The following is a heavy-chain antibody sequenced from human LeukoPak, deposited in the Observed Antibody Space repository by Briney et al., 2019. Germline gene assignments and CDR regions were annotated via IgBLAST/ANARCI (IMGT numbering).Heavy chain of an antibody. V-gene: IGHV1-8*01. Sequence: ASVTVSFTASGYTFTNYNIDWVRQATGPGQEWMGWMNPNSGNTGYAQKFQGRVTMTRNTSISTAYMELSSLTSEDTAVYYCARAGVGSSILYCHYYMDVWGKGTTVTVSS. D-gene: IGHD6-13*01. CDR1: GYTFTNYN. J-gene: IGHJ6*03. CDR2: MNPNSGNT. CDR3: ARAGVGSSILYCHYYMDV.